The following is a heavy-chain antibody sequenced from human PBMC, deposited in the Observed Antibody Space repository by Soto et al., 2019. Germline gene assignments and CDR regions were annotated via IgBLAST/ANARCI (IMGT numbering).Heavy chain of an antibody. CDR2: ISGSGGST. V-gene: IGHV3-23*01. D-gene: IGHD3-16*02. CDR3: ARMGDLSLRAGAFDI. Sequence: PGGSLRLSCAASGFTFSSYAMSWVRQAPGKGLEWVSAISGSGGSTYYADSVKGRFTISRDNSKNTLYLQMNSLRAEDTAVYYCARMGDLSLRAGAFDIWGQGTMVTVSS. J-gene: IGHJ3*02. CDR1: GFTFSSYA.